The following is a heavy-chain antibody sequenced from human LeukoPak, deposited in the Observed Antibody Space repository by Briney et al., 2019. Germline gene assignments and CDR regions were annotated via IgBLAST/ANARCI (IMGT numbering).Heavy chain of an antibody. V-gene: IGHV3-15*01. CDR2: IKSKTDGGTT. Sequence: GGSLRLSCAASGFTFSNAWMSWVRQAPGKGLEWVGRIKSKTDGGTTDYAAPVKGRFTISRDDSKNTLYLQMNSLKTEDTAVYYCTTDTGIIGGMDVWGQGTTVTVSS. CDR3: TTDTGIIGGMDV. J-gene: IGHJ6*02. CDR1: GFTFSNAW. D-gene: IGHD7-27*01.